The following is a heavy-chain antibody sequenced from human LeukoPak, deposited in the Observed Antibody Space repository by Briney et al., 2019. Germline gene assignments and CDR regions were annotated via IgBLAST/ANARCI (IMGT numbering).Heavy chain of an antibody. D-gene: IGHD2-2*01. J-gene: IGHJ6*03. Sequence: SETLSLTCTVSGYSISSGYYWGWIRQPPGKGLEWIGSIYHSGSTYYNPSLKSRVTISVDTSKNQFSLKLSSVTAADTAVYYCAREVGYCSSTSCPAIYYYYYMDVWGKGTTVTVSS. CDR3: AREVGYCSSTSCPAIYYYYYMDV. CDR2: IYHSGST. V-gene: IGHV4-38-2*02. CDR1: GYSISSGYY.